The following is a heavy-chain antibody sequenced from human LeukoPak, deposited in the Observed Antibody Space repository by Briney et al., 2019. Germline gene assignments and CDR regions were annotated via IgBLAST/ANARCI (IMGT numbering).Heavy chain of an antibody. CDR2: IYHGGSI. CDR1: SYSMTTGYY. CDR3: TRILGYGSSTSCHDAFDV. V-gene: IGHV4-38-2*01. Sequence: SETLSLTCAVSSYSMTTGYYRGWIRQPPGKGLEWIGIIYHGGSIYYNPSLKSRVTLSVDTSKNQFSLKLNSITAADTAGDYCTRILGYGSSTSCHDAFDVWSQGTMVTVSS. D-gene: IGHD2-2*01. J-gene: IGHJ3*01.